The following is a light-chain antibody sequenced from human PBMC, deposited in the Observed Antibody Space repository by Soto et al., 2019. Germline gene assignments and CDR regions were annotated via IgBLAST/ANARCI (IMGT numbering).Light chain of an antibody. Sequence: DIALTQSPGTLSLSPGERATLSCRASQSVSSTNFVWYQQKPGQAPRLLIYGASSSATGIPDRFSGSGSGIDFTRIISRLEPEDFEVYYCEHYGNSVWTCGQGHKVVIK. CDR3: EHYGNSVWT. J-gene: IGKJ1*01. V-gene: IGKV3-20*01. CDR2: GAS. CDR1: QSVSSTN.